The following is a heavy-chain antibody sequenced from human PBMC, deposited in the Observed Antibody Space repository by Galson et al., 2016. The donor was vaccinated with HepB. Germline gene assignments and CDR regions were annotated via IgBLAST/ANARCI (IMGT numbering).Heavy chain of an antibody. CDR1: GFSFSNYA. D-gene: IGHD3-16*01. J-gene: IGHJ3*02. CDR2: TSYDGSDK. Sequence: SLRLSCAASGFSFSNYAVHWVRQAPGKGLEWVAVTSYDGSDKYYADSVKGRFTISRDNSKNTLYLQMNSLRAEDTAVYYCASTHGNMYYAPDIWGQGTMVTVSS. V-gene: IGHV3-30-3*01. CDR3: ASTHGNMYYAPDI.